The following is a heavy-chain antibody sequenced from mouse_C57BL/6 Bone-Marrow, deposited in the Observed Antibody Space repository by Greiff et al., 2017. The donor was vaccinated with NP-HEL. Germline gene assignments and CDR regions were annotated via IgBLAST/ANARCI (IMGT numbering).Heavy chain of an antibody. V-gene: IGHV14-4*01. Sequence: EVKLMESGAELVRPGASVKLSCTASGFNIKDDYMHWVKQRPEQGLEWIGWIDPENGDTEYASKFQGKATITADTSSNTAYLQLSSLTSEDTAVYYCTTSSYDGPNRSAMDYWGQGTSVTVSS. CDR1: GFNIKDDY. J-gene: IGHJ4*01. CDR2: IDPENGDT. D-gene: IGHD2-3*01. CDR3: TTSSYDGPNRSAMDY.